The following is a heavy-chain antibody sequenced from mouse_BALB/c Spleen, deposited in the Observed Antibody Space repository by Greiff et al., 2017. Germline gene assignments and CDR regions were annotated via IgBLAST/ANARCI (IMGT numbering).Heavy chain of an antibody. Sequence: EVMLVESGGDLVKPGGSLKLSCAASGFTFSSYGMSWVRQTPDKRLEWVATISSGGSYTYYPDSVKGRFTISRDNAKNTLYLQMSSLKSEDTAMYYCARYGSSYDYFDYWGQGTTLTVSS. J-gene: IGHJ2*01. CDR3: ARYGSSYDYFDY. V-gene: IGHV5-6*01. CDR2: ISSGGSYT. CDR1: GFTFSSYG. D-gene: IGHD1-1*01.